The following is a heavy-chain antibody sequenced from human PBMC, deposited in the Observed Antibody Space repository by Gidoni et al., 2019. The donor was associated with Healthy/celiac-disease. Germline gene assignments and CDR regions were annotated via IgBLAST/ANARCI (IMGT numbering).Heavy chain of an antibody. V-gene: IGHV4-59*01. CDR2: IYYSGST. CDR3: ARGPIVVVPAAFDP. J-gene: IGHJ5*02. Sequence: GPGLVKPSETLSLTCTVSGGSISSYYWSWIRQPPGKGLEWIGYIYYSGSTNYNPSLKSRVTISVDTSKNQFSLKLSSVTAADTAVYYCARGPIVVVPAAFDPWGQVTLVTVSS. D-gene: IGHD2-2*01. CDR1: GGSISSYY.